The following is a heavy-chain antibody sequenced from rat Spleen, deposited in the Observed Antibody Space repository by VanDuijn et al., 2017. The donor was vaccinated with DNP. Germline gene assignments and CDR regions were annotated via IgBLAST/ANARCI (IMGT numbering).Heavy chain of an antibody. V-gene: IGHV5S10*01. J-gene: IGHJ3*01. D-gene: IGHD1-10*01. Sequence: EVQLVESGGDLVQPGTSLKLSCIASGFTVSDYNMAWVRQAPKKGLEWIASNLYHGGGTYYRDSVKVRFTVSRDNAKSTLYLQMDSLRSEDMATYYCARPIYNNHGGFAYWGQGTLVTVSS. CDR2: NLYHGGGT. CDR3: ARPIYNNHGGFAY. CDR1: GFTVSDYN.